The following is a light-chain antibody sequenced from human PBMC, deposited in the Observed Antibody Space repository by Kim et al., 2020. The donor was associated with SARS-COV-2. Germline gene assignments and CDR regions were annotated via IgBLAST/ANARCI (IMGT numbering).Light chain of an antibody. V-gene: IGKV1-5*03. CDR2: KAS. Sequence: YASVGDRVTITCRASQSMSSGVAWYQQKPGNAPKLLIYKASSLESGVTSRFSGSGSGTEFTLTIRSLQPDDFATYYCQQYNSYPYTFGQGTKLEI. J-gene: IGKJ2*01. CDR3: QQYNSYPYT. CDR1: QSMSSG.